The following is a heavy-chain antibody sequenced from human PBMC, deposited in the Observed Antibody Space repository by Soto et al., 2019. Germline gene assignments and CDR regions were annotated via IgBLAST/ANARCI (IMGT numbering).Heavy chain of an antibody. Sequence: QVQLVESGGGVVQPGGSLRLSCTTSGFTFNTYGMYWVRQAPGKGLEWVAIIGYDGSNKYYGDSVKGRFTISRDNSKNTLYLQMNSLRAEDTALYYCARGDCTGAYCYSWPFNYGVDVWGQGTKVTVSS. D-gene: IGHD2-15*01. V-gene: IGHV3-33*08. CDR1: GFTFNTYG. CDR3: ARGDCTGAYCYSWPFNYGVDV. J-gene: IGHJ6*02. CDR2: IGYDGSNK.